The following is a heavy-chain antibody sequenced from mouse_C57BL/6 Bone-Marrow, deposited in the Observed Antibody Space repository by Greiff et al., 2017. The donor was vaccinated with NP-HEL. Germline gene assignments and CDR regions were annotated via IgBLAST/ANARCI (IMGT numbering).Heavy chain of an antibody. CDR3: AGDYDGYCYFDV. CDR1: GFPITSGYY. Sequence: QVQLKESGPGLVKPSQSLFLTCSITGFPITSGYYWIWIRQSPGKPLEWMGYIAHSGETFYNPSLQSPISITRETSKNQFFLQLNSVTTEDTAMYYCAGDYDGYCYFDVWGTGTTVTVSS. CDR2: IAHSGET. J-gene: IGHJ1*03. D-gene: IGHD2-3*01. V-gene: IGHV12-3*01.